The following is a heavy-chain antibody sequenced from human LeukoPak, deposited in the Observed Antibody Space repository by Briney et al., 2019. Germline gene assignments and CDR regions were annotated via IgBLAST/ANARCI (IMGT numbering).Heavy chain of an antibody. V-gene: IGHV4-31*03. D-gene: IGHD3-10*01. J-gene: IGHJ5*02. CDR3: ARSYGSGIFSYWFDP. CDR2: IYYRGTT. Sequence: ASQTLSLTCTVSGGSISSGDFYWSWIRQHPGKDLEWIGYIYYRGTTYYNPSLKSRVTISVDTSKNQFSLKLSSVTAADTAVYYCARSYGSGIFSYWFDPWGQGTLVTVSS. CDR1: GGSISSGDFY.